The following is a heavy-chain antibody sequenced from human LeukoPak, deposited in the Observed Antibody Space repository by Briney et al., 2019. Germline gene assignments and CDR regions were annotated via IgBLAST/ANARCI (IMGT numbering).Heavy chain of an antibody. CDR2: IWYDGSNK. D-gene: IGHD3-3*01. J-gene: IGHJ1*01. Sequence: PGGSLRLSCAASGFTFSSYGMHWVRQAPGKGLEWVAVIWYDGSNKYYADSVKGRFTISRDNSKNTLYLQMNSLRAEDTAVYYCARVSGLSGSRRSAEYFQHWGQGTLVTVSS. V-gene: IGHV3-33*01. CDR3: ARVSGLSGSRRSAEYFQH. CDR1: GFTFSSYG.